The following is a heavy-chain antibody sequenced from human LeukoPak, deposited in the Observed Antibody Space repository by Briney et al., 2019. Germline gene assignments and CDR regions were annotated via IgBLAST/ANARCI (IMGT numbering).Heavy chain of an antibody. Sequence: KTSGTLSLTCTVSGGSISSYYWSWIRQPPGKRLEWIGYIYYTGSTNYNSSLKSRVSISVDTSKNHFSLNLSSVTAADTAVYYCVRSGPYWNYYGMDVWGQGTTVTVS. J-gene: IGHJ6*02. V-gene: IGHV4-59*01. CDR2: IYYTGST. CDR1: GGSISSYY. D-gene: IGHD2-8*02. CDR3: VRSGPYWNYYGMDV.